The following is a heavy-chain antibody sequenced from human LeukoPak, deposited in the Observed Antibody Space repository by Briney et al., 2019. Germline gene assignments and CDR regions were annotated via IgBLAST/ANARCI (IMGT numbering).Heavy chain of an antibody. CDR3: ARDFGMAGTDY. CDR1: GFTFRSYA. V-gene: IGHV3-30-3*01. CDR2: ISYDGSNK. D-gene: IGHD6-19*01. J-gene: IGHJ4*02. Sequence: PGGSLRLSCAASGFTFRSYAMHWVRQAPGKGLEWVAVISYDGSNKYYADSVKGRFTISRDNSKNTLYLQMNSLRAEDTAVYYCARDFGMAGTDYWGQGTLVTVSS.